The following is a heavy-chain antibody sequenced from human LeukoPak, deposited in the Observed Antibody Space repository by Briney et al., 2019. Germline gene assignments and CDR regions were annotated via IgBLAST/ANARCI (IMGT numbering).Heavy chain of an antibody. CDR3: AAQAGAYYGGGFDY. V-gene: IGHV3-48*03. CDR2: ISSSGSTI. D-gene: IGHD1-26*01. CDR1: GFTFSSYE. J-gene: IGHJ4*02. Sequence: GGSLRLSCAASGFTFSSYEMNWVRQAPGKGLERVSYISSSGSTIYYADSVKGRFTISRDNAKNSLYLQMNSLRAEDTAVYYCAAQAGAYYGGGFDYWGQGTLVTVSS.